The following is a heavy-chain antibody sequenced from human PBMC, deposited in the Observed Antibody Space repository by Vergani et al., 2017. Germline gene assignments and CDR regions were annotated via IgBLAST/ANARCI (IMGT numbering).Heavy chain of an antibody. CDR1: GFTFRYFS. V-gene: IGHV3-48*01. J-gene: IGHJ5*01. D-gene: IGHD7-27*01. Sequence: DVQLVESGGGLVQPGGSLRLSCAASGFTFRYFSMIWVRQAPGKGLEWFTYTSSNVGGPDYADSVKGRFTISRDNAKNSLYLQMSSLTIEDTAIDYSAIASKMGIASWGQGTLVTVSS. CDR3: AIASKMGIAS. CDR2: TSSNVGGP.